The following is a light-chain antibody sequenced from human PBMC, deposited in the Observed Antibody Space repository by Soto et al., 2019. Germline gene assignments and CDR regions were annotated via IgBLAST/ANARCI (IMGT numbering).Light chain of an antibody. J-gene: IGKJ1*01. CDR1: QSISSW. Sequence: DIPMTQSPSTLSASVGDRVTITCRASQSISSWLAWFQQKPGKAPKLLIYKASSLESGVPSRFSGSGSGTEFILTISSLQPDDFATYYCQQYSNYWTFGQGTKVEIK. V-gene: IGKV1-5*03. CDR3: QQYSNYWT. CDR2: KAS.